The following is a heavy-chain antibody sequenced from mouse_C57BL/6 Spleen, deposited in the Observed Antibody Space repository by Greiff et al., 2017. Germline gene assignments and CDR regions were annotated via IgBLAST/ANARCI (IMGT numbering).Heavy chain of an antibody. D-gene: IGHD1-1*01. CDR2: INYDGSST. Sequence: EVKLMESEGGLVQPGSSMKLSCTASGFTFSDYYMAWVRQVPEKGLEWVANINYDGSSTYYLDSLKSRFIISRDKAKNILYLQMSSLKSEDTATYYCARDYYGNSPWWYFDDWGTGTTVTVSS. J-gene: IGHJ1*03. CDR1: GFTFSDYY. V-gene: IGHV5-16*01. CDR3: ARDYYGNSPWWYFDD.